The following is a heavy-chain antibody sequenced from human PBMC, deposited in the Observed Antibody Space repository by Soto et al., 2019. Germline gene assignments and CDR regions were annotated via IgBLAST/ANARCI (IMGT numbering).Heavy chain of an antibody. D-gene: IGHD2-15*01. J-gene: IGHJ4*02. CDR2: ISDAGHNK. CDR1: GFTFSSYG. Sequence: QVQLVESGGGVVQPGRSLSLSCAASGFTFSSYGMHWVRQAPGKGLEWVAGISDAGHNKYYADSVKGRFTISRDNSKNTQYLQMNSLRAEDTAVYYCAKDLCSGGATHFKDWRQGTLVTVSS. CDR3: AKDLCSGGATHFKD. V-gene: IGHV3-30*18.